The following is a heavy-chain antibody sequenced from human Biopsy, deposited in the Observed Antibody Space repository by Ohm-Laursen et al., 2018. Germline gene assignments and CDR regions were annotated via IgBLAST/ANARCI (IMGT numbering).Heavy chain of an antibody. D-gene: IGHD3-9*01. V-gene: IGHV1-69*06. J-gene: IGHJ1*01. CDR1: GGTFSNYG. Sequence: SVKASCKAPGGTFSNYGVKWVRQAPGQGLEWLGGNIPILGTGNYAQKFQDRVTVAADTSTSTATMELRSLRSDDTAVYYCATKLTGYFHHWGQGTLVTVSS. CDR2: NIPILGTG. CDR3: ATKLTGYFHH.